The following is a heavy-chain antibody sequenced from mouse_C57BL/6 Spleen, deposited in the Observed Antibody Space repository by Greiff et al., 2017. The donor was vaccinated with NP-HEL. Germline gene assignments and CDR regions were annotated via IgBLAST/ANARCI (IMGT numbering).Heavy chain of an antibody. CDR2: IWWDDDK. D-gene: IGHD1-1*01. CDR3: ALGYYGSRDYFDY. V-gene: IGHV8-8*01. CDR1: GFSLSTFGMG. Sequence: QVTLKESGPGILQPSQTLSLTCSFSGFSLSTFGMGVGWIRQPSGKGLEWLAHIWWDDDKYYNPALKSRLTISKDTSKNQVFLKIANVDTADTATYYCALGYYGSRDYFDYWGQGTTLTVSS. J-gene: IGHJ2*01.